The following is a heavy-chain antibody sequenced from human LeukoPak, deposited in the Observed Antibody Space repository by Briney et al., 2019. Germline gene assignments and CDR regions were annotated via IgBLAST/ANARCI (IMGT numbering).Heavy chain of an antibody. CDR2: IYYSGST. J-gene: IGHJ4*02. CDR3: ARQEDSGYDVPFDY. V-gene: IGHV4-59*01. D-gene: IGHD5-12*01. Sequence: PSETLSLTCTVSGGSISSYYWSWIRQPPGKGLEWVGYIYYSGSTNYNPSLKSRVTISVDTSKNQFSLKLSSVTAADTAVYYCARQEDSGYDVPFDYWGQGTLVTVSS. CDR1: GGSISSYY.